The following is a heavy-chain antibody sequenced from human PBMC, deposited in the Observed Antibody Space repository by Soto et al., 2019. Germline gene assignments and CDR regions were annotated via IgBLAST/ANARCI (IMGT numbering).Heavy chain of an antibody. CDR2: ISWNSGNI. D-gene: IGHD2-2*01. CDR1: GFSFDDYA. J-gene: IGHJ4*02. Sequence: EVQVVEWGGGLEQPGRSLRLSCAASGFSFDDYAMHWVRQAPGKGLEWVSCISWNSGNIVYSDSVKGRFTISRDNAKNSLSLQMNSLRAEDTALYYCTKGSSTSCFSPLDHWGQGTLVPVSS. V-gene: IGHV3-9*01. CDR3: TKGSSTSCFSPLDH.